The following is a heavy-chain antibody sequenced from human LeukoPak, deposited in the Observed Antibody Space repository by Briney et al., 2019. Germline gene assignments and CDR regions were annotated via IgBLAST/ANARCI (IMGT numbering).Heavy chain of an antibody. CDR1: VGSVSSGNW. CDR2: IYYTGST. D-gene: IGHD2-21*01. CDR3: SRRSGGSDYQGYFQH. V-gene: IGHV4-4*02. J-gene: IGHJ1*01. Sequence: SGTLSLTCAVSVGSVSSGNWWSWVRQSPGKGLEWIGSIYYTGSTYYKPSLKSRVTISLDTSKNQFSLKLSSVTAADTAVYYCSRRSGGSDYQGYFQHWGQGTLVTVSS.